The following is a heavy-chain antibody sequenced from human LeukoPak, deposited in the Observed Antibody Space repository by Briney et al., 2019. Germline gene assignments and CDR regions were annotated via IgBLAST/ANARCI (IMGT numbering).Heavy chain of an antibody. V-gene: IGHV3-20*04. D-gene: IGHD2-21*02. CDR1: GFTFGNYG. CDR3: ARAQTYGDSRLLLDY. CDR2: INWNGGST. Sequence: GGSLRLSCAASGFTFGNYGMSWVRQAPGKGLEWVSGINWNGGSTGYADSVEGRFTISRDNAKNCQYLQMNSLRVEDTALYYCARAQTYGDSRLLLDYWGQGTLVTVSS. J-gene: IGHJ4*02.